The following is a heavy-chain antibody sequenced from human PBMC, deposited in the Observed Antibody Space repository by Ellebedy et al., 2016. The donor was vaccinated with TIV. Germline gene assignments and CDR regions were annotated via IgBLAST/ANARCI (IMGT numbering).Heavy chain of an antibody. Sequence: ASVKVSCKASGYSVTSYYMHWVRQAPGQGLEWMGWISGYNGSIQYAQKFQGRVNMTRYTSTSTAYMELSSLRSDDTAVYYCARDPLNHFSGGRCYSGTWFDPWGQGTLVTVSS. CDR2: ISGYNGSI. D-gene: IGHD2-15*01. V-gene: IGHV1-18*04. CDR3: ARDPLNHFSGGRCYSGTWFDP. CDR1: GYSVTSYY. J-gene: IGHJ5*02.